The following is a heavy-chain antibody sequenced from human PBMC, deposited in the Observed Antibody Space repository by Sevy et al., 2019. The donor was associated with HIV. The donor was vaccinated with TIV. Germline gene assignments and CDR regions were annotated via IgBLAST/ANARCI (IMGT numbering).Heavy chain of an antibody. CDR1: GFSFINAW. CDR3: TTVLEWEGTSDY. V-gene: IGHV3-15*07. CDR2: IRSKAHGGTA. J-gene: IGHJ4*02. D-gene: IGHD3-3*01. Sequence: GGSLRLSCAASGFSFINAWMNWVRQAPGKGLEWVGRIRSKAHGGTADYAAPVKGRFIISRDDSENTLYLQMNSLRTEDTAVYYCTTVLEWEGTSDYWGQGTLVTVSS.